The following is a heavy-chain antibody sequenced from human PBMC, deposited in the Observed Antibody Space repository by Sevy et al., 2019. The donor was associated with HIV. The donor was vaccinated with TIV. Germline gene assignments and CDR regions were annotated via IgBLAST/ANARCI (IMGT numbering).Heavy chain of an antibody. Sequence: GGSLRLSCAASGFTFTNYAMNWVRQAPGKGLEWVSGISDSGDTTHYAESVKGRFTISRDNSKNTVSLQMSSLRAEDTSIYYCGKLPSTVMFREKGYWGQGTRVTVSS. CDR3: GKLPSTVMFREKGY. V-gene: IGHV3-23*01. J-gene: IGHJ4*02. CDR2: ISDSGDTT. D-gene: IGHD3-10*01. CDR1: GFTFTNYA.